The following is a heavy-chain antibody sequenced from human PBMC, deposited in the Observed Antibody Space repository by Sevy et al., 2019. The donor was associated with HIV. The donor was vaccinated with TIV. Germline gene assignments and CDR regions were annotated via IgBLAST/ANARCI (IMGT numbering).Heavy chain of an antibody. V-gene: IGHV3-30-3*01. CDR1: GFTFSSYA. D-gene: IGHD1-1*01. CDR2: ISYDGSNK. CDR3: ARDPKTMYYFDY. Sequence: GGCLRLSCAASGFTFSSYAMHWVRQAPGKGLEWVAVISYDGSNKYYADSVKGRFTISRDNSKNQLYLQMNSLRAEDTAVYYCARDPKTMYYFDYWGQGTLVTVSS. J-gene: IGHJ4*02.